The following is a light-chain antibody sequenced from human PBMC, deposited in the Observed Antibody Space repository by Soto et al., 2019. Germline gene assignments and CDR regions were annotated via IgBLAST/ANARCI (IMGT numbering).Light chain of an antibody. CDR1: QSVSSN. CDR2: GAS. J-gene: IGKJ1*01. Sequence: EIVMTQSPDTLSVSPGEVATLSCRASQSVSSNLAWHQQKPGQAPRLLVYGASTRATGIPARFSGSGSGTEFTLTISSLQSEDFAVYYCQQYDDWPTWTFGQGTKVDIK. CDR3: QQYDDWPTWT. V-gene: IGKV3-15*01.